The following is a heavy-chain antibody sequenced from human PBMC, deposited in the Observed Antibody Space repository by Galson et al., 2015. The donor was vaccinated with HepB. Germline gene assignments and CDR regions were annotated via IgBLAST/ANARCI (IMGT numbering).Heavy chain of an antibody. V-gene: IGHV3-64*01. CDR2: ISSNGGST. D-gene: IGHD1-14*01. CDR1: GFTFSSYA. Sequence: SLRLSCAASGFTFSSYAMHWVRQAPGKGLEYVSAISSNGGSTYYANSVKGRFTISRDNSKNTLYLQMGSLRAEDMAVYYCARSPTGDHSPKYYYYYMDVWGKGTTVTVSS. CDR3: ARSPTGDHSPKYYYYYMDV. J-gene: IGHJ6*03.